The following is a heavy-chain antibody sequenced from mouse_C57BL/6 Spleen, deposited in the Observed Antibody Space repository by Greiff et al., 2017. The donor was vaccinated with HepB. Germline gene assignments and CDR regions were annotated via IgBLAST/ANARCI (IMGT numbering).Heavy chain of an antibody. CDR2: IRSKSSHYAT. CDR3: VREAGYYDYSMDY. Sequence: EVTLQESGGGLVQPKGSLKLSCAASGFTFNTYAMHWVRQAPGKGLEWVARIRSKSSHYATYYADSVKDRFTISRDDSQSMLYLQMNNLKTEDTAMYYCVREAGYYDYSMDYWGQGTSVTVSS. V-gene: IGHV10-3*01. J-gene: IGHJ4*01. CDR1: GFTFNTYA. D-gene: IGHD2-3*01.